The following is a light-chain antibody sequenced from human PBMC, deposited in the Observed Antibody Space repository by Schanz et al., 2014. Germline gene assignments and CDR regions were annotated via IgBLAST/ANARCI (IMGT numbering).Light chain of an antibody. CDR1: SANIGAGYD. Sequence: QSVLTQPPSVSGAPGQRVTIACTGSSANIGAGYDVHWYQQLPGTAPKLLIDANTNRPSGVPDRFSGSKSGTSASLAISGLQSEDEADYYCAAWDDSLSAWLFGGGTKLTVL. V-gene: IGLV1-40*01. J-gene: IGLJ3*02. CDR2: ANT. CDR3: AAWDDSLSAWL.